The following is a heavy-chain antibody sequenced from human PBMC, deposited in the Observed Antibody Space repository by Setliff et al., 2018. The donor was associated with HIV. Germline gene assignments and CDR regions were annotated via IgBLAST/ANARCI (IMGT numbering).Heavy chain of an antibody. J-gene: IGHJ4*02. D-gene: IGHD6-19*01. V-gene: IGHV4-4*09. CDR3: ARVRVAGTELDY. CDR1: GGSISGHY. CDR2: IYTSGST. Sequence: SETLSLTCTVSGGSISGHYWSWIRQPPGKGLEWIGYIYTSGSTYHSPSLKSRVTISVDTSKNQFSLNLSSVTAADTAVYYCARVRVAGTELDYWGQGTLVTVSS.